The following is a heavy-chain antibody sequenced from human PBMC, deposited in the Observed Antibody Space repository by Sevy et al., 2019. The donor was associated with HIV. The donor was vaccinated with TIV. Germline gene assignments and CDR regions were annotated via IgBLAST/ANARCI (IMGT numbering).Heavy chain of an antibody. CDR2: ISHDGGKK. V-gene: IGHV3-30*18. Sequence: GGSLRLSCVGSEFIFDDYGMHWVRQAPGKGLEWVALISHDGGKKYYADSVKGRFTISRDNFKNTLYLQMNTLRRDDTAAYFCTKDPPVYGDFPYGMDVWGQGTTVTVSS. J-gene: IGHJ6*02. CDR3: TKDPPVYGDFPYGMDV. D-gene: IGHD4-17*01. CDR1: EFIFDDYG.